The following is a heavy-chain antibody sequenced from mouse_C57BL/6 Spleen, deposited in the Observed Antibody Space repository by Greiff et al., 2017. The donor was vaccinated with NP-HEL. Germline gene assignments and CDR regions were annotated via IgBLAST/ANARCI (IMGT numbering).Heavy chain of an antibody. V-gene: IGHV1-61*01. CDR1: GYTFTSYW. CDR2: IYPSDSET. CDR3: ARGYGFYFDY. Sequence: QVQLQQPGAELVRPGSSVKLSCKASGYTFTSYWMDWVKQRPGQGLEWIGNIYPSDSETHYNQKFKDKATLTVDKSSSTAYMQLSSLTSEDSAVYYCARGYGFYFDYWGQGTTLTVSS. D-gene: IGHD1-1*01. J-gene: IGHJ2*01.